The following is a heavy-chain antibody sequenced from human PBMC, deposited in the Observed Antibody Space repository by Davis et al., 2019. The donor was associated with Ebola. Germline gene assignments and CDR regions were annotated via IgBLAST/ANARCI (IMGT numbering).Heavy chain of an antibody. D-gene: IGHD3-22*01. CDR3: ARDNDTTEDGYYGMDV. Sequence: MPGGSLRLSCTVSGGSISSYYWRWIRQPPGKGLEWIGYIYYSGSTNYNPSLKSRVTISVDTSKNQFSLQLSSVTAADTAVYYCARDNDTTEDGYYGMDVWGKGTTVTVSS. CDR1: GGSISSYY. J-gene: IGHJ6*04. V-gene: IGHV4-59*01. CDR2: IYYSGST.